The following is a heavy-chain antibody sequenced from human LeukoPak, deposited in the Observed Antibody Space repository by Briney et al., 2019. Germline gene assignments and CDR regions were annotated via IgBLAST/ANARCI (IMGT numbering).Heavy chain of an antibody. Sequence: ASETLSLTCTVSGVSIKNHYWSWIRQPPRKGLEWIANIYYAGSSNYNPSLKSRVSVSIDASKNHLSLQLTSVTAADTAIYYCARQTVIIPTGMEGPWFDPWGQGTLVAVSS. CDR3: ARQTVIIPTGMEGPWFDP. J-gene: IGHJ5*02. CDR1: GVSIKNHY. V-gene: IGHV4-59*08. CDR2: IYYAGSS. D-gene: IGHD2/OR15-2a*01.